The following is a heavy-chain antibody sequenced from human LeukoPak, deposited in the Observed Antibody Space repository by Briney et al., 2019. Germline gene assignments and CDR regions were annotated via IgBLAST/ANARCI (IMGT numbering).Heavy chain of an antibody. CDR2: TAGSEDST. CDR3: TTDLMTGFSSGWYFAY. CDR1: GITFNRLA. Sequence: GGSLRLSCAASGITFNRLAMSWVRQAPGKGLEWVAVTAGSEDSTHYADSVRGRFIISTDNSKNRLYLQMNSLRAEDTAEYYCTTDLMTGFSSGWYFAYWGQGTLVTVSS. V-gene: IGHV3-23*01. J-gene: IGHJ4*02. D-gene: IGHD6-19*01.